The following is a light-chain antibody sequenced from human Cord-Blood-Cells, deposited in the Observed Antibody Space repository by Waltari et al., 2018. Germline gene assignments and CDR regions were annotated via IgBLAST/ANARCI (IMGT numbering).Light chain of an antibody. CDR1: QTISSY. Sequence: DIQTTQPPPSLSAYVGDRVTITCRASQTISSYLNWYQQKQGKAPKLLIYAASSLQSGVPSRFSGSGSGTDFTLTISSLQPEDFATYYCQQSYSTPLTFGGGTKVEIK. J-gene: IGKJ4*01. CDR3: QQSYSTPLT. V-gene: IGKV1-39*01. CDR2: AAS.